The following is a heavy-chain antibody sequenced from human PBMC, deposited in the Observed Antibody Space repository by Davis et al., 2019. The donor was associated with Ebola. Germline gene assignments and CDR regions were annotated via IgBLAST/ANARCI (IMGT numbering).Heavy chain of an antibody. V-gene: IGHV4-61*01. CDR1: GGSVSSGSYY. CDR3: ARDHKAAAGNFDY. CDR2: IYYSGST. Sequence: MPSETLSLTCTVSGGSVSSGSYYWNWIRQPPGKGLEWIGYIYYSGSTNYNPSLKSRVTISVDTSKNQFSLKLSSVTAADTAVYYCARDHKAAAGNFDYWGQGTLVTVSS. J-gene: IGHJ4*02. D-gene: IGHD6-13*01.